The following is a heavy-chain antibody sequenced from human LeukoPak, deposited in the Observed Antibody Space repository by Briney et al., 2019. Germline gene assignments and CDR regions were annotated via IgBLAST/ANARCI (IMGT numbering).Heavy chain of an antibody. CDR2: IYHSGTT. D-gene: IGHD4-11*01. CDR3: ATMTTVTGFDY. J-gene: IGHJ4*02. V-gene: IGHV4-59*03. CDR1: GDSISRYY. Sequence: SETLSLTCTVSGDSISRYYWSWIRQPPGKGLEWIGYIYHSGTTNYNSSLKGRVTISIDTSKNQFSLRLSSVTAADTAIYYCATMTTVTGFDYWGRGTLVTVSS.